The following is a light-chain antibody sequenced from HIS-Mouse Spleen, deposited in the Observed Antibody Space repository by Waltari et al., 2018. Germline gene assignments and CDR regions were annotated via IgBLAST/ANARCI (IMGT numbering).Light chain of an antibody. J-gene: IGLJ2*01. CDR2: KDS. V-gene: IGLV3-25*03. CDR1: ALPKQY. Sequence: SYELTQPPSVSVSPGQTARITCSGDALPKQYAYWYQQKPGQAPVLVIYKDSERPSGIPEQFSDSRSGTTVTLTISGVQEEDEADYYCQSADSSGTYQDVVFGGGTKLTVL. CDR3: QSADSSGTYQDVV.